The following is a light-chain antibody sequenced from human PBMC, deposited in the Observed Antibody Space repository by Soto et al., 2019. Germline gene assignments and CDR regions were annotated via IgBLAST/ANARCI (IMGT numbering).Light chain of an antibody. CDR3: GSFTSSTTLV. J-gene: IGLJ2*01. V-gene: IGLV2-14*01. CDR1: RSDVGGYNY. CDR2: DVS. Sequence: QSALTQPASVSGSPGQSITISCTGTRSDVGGYNYVSWYQQHPGKAPKLMIYDVSNRPSGVSNRFSGSKSGNTASLTISGLHAEDEADYYCGSFTSSTTLVFGGGTKLTVL.